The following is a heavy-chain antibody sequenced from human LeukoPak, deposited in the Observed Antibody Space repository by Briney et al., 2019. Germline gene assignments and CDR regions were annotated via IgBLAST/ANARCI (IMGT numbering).Heavy chain of an antibody. CDR1: GGSISSGGYY. J-gene: IGHJ4*02. Sequence: PSETLSLTGTVSGGSISSGGYYWSWIRQHPGKGLEWIGYIYYSGSTYYNPSLKSRVTISVDTSKNQFSLKLSSVTAADTAVYYCARELRYSSSDGAIDYWGQGTLVTVSS. CDR3: ARELRYSSSDGAIDY. D-gene: IGHD6-6*01. V-gene: IGHV4-31*03. CDR2: IYYSGST.